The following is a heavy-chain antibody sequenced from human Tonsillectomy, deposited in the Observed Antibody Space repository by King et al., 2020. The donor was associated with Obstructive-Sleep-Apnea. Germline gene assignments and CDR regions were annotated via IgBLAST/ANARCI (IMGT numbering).Heavy chain of an antibody. CDR3: ARHPPSYFDSSGFPFDY. D-gene: IGHD3-22*01. Sequence: EVQLVQSGAEVKNPGESLKISCKGSGYSFSSYWIAWVRQTPGKGLEWMGIIYPGDSDTRYSPSFQGQVTISADKSISTAFLQWSSLKASDAAMYYCARHPPSYFDSSGFPFDYWGQGSLVTVSS. J-gene: IGHJ4*02. V-gene: IGHV5-51*01. CDR1: GYSFSSYW. CDR2: IYPGDSDT.